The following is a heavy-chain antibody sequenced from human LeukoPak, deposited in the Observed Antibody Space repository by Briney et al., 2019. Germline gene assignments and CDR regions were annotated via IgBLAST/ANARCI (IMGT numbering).Heavy chain of an antibody. D-gene: IGHD3-10*01. CDR2: IKQDGSEK. V-gene: IGHV3-7*01. J-gene: IGHJ4*02. CDR3: ARSGFGVRGFSFRY. Sequence: AGGSLRLSCAASGFTFSSYWMSWVRQAPGKGLEWVANIKQDGSEKYYVDSVKGRFTISRDNAKNSLYLQMNSLRAEDTAVYYCARSGFGVRGFSFRYWGQGTLVTVSS. CDR1: GFTFSSYW.